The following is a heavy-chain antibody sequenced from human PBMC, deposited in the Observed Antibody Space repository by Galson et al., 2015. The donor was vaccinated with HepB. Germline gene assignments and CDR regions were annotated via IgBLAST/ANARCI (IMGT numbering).Heavy chain of an antibody. J-gene: IGHJ4*02. CDR2: IIPIFGTA. Sequence: SVKVSCKASGGTFSSYAISWVRQAPGQGLEWMGGIIPIFGTANYAQKFQGRVTITADESTSTAYMELSSLRSEDTAVYYCARGGEGMEDQFTVTPDYWGQGAPVTVSS. CDR1: GGTFSSYA. V-gene: IGHV1-69*13. D-gene: IGHD4-17*01. CDR3: ARGGEGMEDQFTVTPDY.